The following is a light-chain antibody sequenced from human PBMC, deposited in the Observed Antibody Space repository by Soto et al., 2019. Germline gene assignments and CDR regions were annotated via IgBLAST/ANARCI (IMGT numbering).Light chain of an antibody. V-gene: IGKV3-15*01. CDR3: QQYNNWPPWT. CDR1: QSVSDK. Sequence: EIVMTQSPATVSVSPGERATLSCRASQSVSDKLVWYQQKPGQAPRLLIYHASARATGIPARFSGSGSGTEFTLTISGLQSEDFAVYYCQQYNNWPPWTFGQGTKVEIK. CDR2: HAS. J-gene: IGKJ1*01.